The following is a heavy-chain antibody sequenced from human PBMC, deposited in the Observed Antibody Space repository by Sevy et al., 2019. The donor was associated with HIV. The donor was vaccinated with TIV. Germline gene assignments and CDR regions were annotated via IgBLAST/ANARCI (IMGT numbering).Heavy chain of an antibody. D-gene: IGHD3-22*01. CDR1: GFTFTSSA. V-gene: IGHV1-58*02. J-gene: IGHJ6*03. CDR3: AADKGGPPGMYYYDSSGYPVPYYYMDV. CDR2: IVVGSGNT. Sequence: ASVKVSCKASGFTFTSSAMQWVRQARGQRLEWIGWIVVGSGNTNYAQKFQERVTITRDMSTSTAYMELSSLRSEDTAVYYCAADKGGPPGMYYYDSSGYPVPYYYMDVWGKGTTVTVSS.